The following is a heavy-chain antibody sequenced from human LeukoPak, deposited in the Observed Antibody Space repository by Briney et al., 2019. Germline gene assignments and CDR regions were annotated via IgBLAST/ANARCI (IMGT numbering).Heavy chain of an antibody. V-gene: IGHV3-13*01. CDR3: ARVAKERVGGVYYFDY. D-gene: IGHD1-1*01. CDR1: GFTFSDYD. J-gene: IGHJ4*02. Sequence: GGSLRLSCAASGFTFSDYDMHWVRQATGKGLECVSAIGTAGDTYYTGSVKGRFTISRGNAKNSLYLQMNSLRAGDTAVYYCARVAKERVGGVYYFDYWGQGTLVTVSS. CDR2: IGTAGDT.